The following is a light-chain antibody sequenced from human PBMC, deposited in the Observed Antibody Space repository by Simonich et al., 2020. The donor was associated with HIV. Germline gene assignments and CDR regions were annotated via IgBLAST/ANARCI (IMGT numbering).Light chain of an antibody. CDR2: AAS. Sequence: DIQMTQFQSSLSESVGARVPITCRASQSISSILNWYQQKRGKAPKLLIYAASSLQSGVPSRFSGSGSGTDFTLTISSLQPEDFATYYCQQSYSTPWTFGQGTKVEIK. V-gene: IGKV1-39*01. CDR1: QSISSI. J-gene: IGKJ1*01. CDR3: QQSYSTPWT.